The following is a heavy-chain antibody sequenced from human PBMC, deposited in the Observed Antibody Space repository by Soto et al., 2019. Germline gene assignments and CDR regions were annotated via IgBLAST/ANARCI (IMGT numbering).Heavy chain of an antibody. CDR1: GFTFSSYA. D-gene: IGHD3-10*01. V-gene: IGHV3-23*01. CDR2: ISGSGGST. Sequence: QPGGSLRLSCAASGFTFSSYAMSWVRQAPGKGLEWVSAISGSGGSTYYADSVKGRFTISRDNSKNTLYLQMNSLRAEDTAVYYCAKSLPPEDGSGIVLEFDYWGQGTLVTVSS. J-gene: IGHJ4*02. CDR3: AKSLPPEDGSGIVLEFDY.